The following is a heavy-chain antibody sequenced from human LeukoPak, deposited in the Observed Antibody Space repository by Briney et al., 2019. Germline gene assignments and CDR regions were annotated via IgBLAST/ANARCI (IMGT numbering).Heavy chain of an antibody. D-gene: IGHD4-23*01. CDR1: GYTFASYA. V-gene: IGHV1-18*01. Sequence: ASVKVSCKASGYTFASYAITWVRQAPGQGLEWMGWITTHNGDTNYAPNLQGRVTMTTDTSTSTAYMELRSLRSDDTAVYYCARVAYVGNCFDYWGQGTLVTVSS. CDR2: ITTHNGDT. CDR3: ARVAYVGNCFDY. J-gene: IGHJ4*02.